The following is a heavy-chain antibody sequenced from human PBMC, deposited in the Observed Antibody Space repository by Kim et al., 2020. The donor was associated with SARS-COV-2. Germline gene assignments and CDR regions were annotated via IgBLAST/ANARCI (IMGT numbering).Heavy chain of an antibody. V-gene: IGHV3-30*01. CDR2: K. CDR3: AGGVDTAIDY. D-gene: IGHD5-18*01. Sequence: KYTAESVKGRCTIARDSHKNTMYLQMHSLRAGDTAVYYCAGGVDTAIDYWGQGTLVTVSS. J-gene: IGHJ4*02.